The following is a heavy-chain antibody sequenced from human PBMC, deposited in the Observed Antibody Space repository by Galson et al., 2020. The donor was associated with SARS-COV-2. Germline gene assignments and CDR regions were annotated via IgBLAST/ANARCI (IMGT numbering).Heavy chain of an antibody. V-gene: IGHV4-30-2*01. CDR1: GTSISSGSYS. Sequence: SETLSLTCAVSGTSISSGSYSWNWIRQPPGTGLEWLGYISHSGGTYYNPSPNSRVTISGDRSKNQFSLRLSSVTAADTAVYYCARLHYGEYAPEAFDIWGPGTRVTVAS. J-gene: IGHJ3*02. CDR2: ISHSGGT. CDR3: ARLHYGEYAPEAFDI. D-gene: IGHD4-17*01.